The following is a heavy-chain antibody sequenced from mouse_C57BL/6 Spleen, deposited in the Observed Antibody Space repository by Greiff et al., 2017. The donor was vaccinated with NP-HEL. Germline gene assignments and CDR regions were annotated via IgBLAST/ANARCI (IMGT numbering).Heavy chain of an antibody. CDR2: ISSGGDYI. CDR3: TRDEGYYAMDY. V-gene: IGHV5-9-1*02. Sequence: EVQGVESGEGLVKPGGSLKLSCAASGFTFSSYAMSWVRQTPEKRLEWVAYISSGGDYIYYADTVKGRFTISRDNARNTLYLQMSSLKSEDTAMYYWTRDEGYYAMDYWGQGTSVTVSS. J-gene: IGHJ4*01. CDR1: GFTFSSYA.